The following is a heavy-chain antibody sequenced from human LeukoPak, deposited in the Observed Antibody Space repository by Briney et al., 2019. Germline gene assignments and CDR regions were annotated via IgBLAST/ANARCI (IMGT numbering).Heavy chain of an antibody. CDR3: ARDRPRAV. J-gene: IGHJ6*02. Sequence: GGSLRLSCVVSGFTFSIYEMNWVRQAPGKGLAWVSVIYSGGTTYYADSVKGRFTISRDNSKNTLYLQMNSLRAEDTAVYYCARDRPRAVWGQGATVTVSS. CDR1: GFTFSIYE. V-gene: IGHV3-53*01. CDR2: IYSGGTT.